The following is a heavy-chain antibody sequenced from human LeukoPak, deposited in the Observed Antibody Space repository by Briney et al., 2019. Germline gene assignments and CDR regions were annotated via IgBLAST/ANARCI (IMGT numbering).Heavy chain of an antibody. CDR1: GDSVSSNSAA. CDR2: TYYSSKWYN. V-gene: IGHV6-1*01. Sequence: SQTLSLTCALSGDSVSSNSAAWNWIRQSPSRGLEWLGRTYYSSKWYNDYAVSVKSLITINPDTSKNQFSLQLNSVTPEDTAVYYCARALRGVGATGDWFDPWGQGTLVTVSS. CDR3: ARALRGVGATGDWFDP. D-gene: IGHD1-26*01. J-gene: IGHJ5*02.